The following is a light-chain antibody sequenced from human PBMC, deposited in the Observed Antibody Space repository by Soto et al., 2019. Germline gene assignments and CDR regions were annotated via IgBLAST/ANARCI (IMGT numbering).Light chain of an antibody. Sequence: EIVLTQSPATLSLSPGERATLSCRASQSVSSYLAWYQQKPGQAPRLLIYDASNRATGIPARFSGSGSGTDFTLTLSSLEPEDFAVYYCQQRSNWPPWTFGQGTKGEIK. V-gene: IGKV3-11*01. CDR3: QQRSNWPPWT. CDR1: QSVSSY. J-gene: IGKJ1*01. CDR2: DAS.